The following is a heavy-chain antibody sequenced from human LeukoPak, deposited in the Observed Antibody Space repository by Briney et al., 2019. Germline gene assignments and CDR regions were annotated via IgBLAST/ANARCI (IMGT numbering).Heavy chain of an antibody. Sequence: SVKVSCKASGGTFSSYAISWVRQAPGQGLEWMGGIIPIFGTANYAQKFQGRVTITADESTSTAYMELSSLRSEDTAVYYCARDPVIFQPDRDYYDSSGYAWGQGTLVTVSS. CDR1: GGTFSSYA. CDR3: ARDPVIFQPDRDYYDSSGYA. D-gene: IGHD3-22*01. V-gene: IGHV1-69*13. CDR2: IIPIFGTA. J-gene: IGHJ5*02.